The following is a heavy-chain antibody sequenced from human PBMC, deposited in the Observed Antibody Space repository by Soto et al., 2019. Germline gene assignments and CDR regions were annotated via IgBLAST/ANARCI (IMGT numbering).Heavy chain of an antibody. D-gene: IGHD6-19*01. CDR1: GYTFTGYY. CDR3: ARVGNIAVAAFDI. J-gene: IGHJ3*02. CDR2: INPNSGGT. Sequence: AASVKVSCKASGYTFTGYYMHWVRQAPGQGLEWMGWINPNSGGTNYAQKFQGRVTMTRDTSISTAYMELSRLRSDDTAVYYCARVGNIAVAAFDIWGQGTMVTVSS. V-gene: IGHV1-2*02.